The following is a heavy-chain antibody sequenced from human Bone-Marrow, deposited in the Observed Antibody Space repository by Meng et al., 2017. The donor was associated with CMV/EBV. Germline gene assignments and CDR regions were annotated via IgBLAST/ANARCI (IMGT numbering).Heavy chain of an antibody. CDR1: GYTFTGHY. D-gene: IGHD2-2*01. V-gene: IGHV1-2*02. J-gene: IGHJ6*02. Sequence: ASVKVSCKASGYTFTGHYMHWVRQAPGQGLEWMGWINPQSGDTNYAQNFQGTVTLTRDTSISTAYMELSTLRSDDTAMYYCAIQFVVVPAAIRTEYYYYGMDVWGQGTTVTVSS. CDR2: INPQSGDT. CDR3: AIQFVVVPAAIRTEYYYYGMDV.